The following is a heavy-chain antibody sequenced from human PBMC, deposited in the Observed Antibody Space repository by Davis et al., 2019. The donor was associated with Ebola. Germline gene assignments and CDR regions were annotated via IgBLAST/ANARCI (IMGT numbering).Heavy chain of an antibody. CDR3: ARCYYIGNWFDP. V-gene: IGHV4-34*01. CDR1: GGSFSGYY. CDR2: INHSGST. Sequence: MPGGSLRLSCAVYGGSFSGYYWSWIRQPPGKGLEWTGEINHSGSTNYNPSLKSRVTISVDTSKNQFSLKLSSVTAADTAVYYCARCYYIGNWFDPWGQGTLVTVSS. D-gene: IGHD3-10*01. J-gene: IGHJ5*02.